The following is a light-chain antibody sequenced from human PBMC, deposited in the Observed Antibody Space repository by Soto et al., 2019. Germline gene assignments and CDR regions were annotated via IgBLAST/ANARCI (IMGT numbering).Light chain of an antibody. V-gene: IGLV3-9*01. Sequence: SYELTQPLSVSVALGQTARITCGGNNIGSKNVHWYQQKPGQAPVLVIYRDSNRPSGIPERFSGSNSGNTATLTISRAQAGDEADYYCPVWDSSTGGVFGGGTKLTVL. CDR3: PVWDSSTGGV. CDR1: NIGSKN. CDR2: RDS. J-gene: IGLJ2*01.